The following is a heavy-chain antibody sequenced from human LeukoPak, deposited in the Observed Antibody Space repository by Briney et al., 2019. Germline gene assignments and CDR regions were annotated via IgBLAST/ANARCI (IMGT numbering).Heavy chain of an antibody. CDR2: IYYSGST. CDR3: ATQGNWFDP. V-gene: IGHV4-59*01. J-gene: IGHJ5*02. CDR1: GGSISSYY. Sequence: SETLSLTCTVSGGSISSYYWSWIRQPPGKGLEWIGFIYYSGSTNYNPPLKSRVTISVDTSKNQFSLKLSSVTAADTAVYYCATQGNWFDPWGQGTLVTVSS.